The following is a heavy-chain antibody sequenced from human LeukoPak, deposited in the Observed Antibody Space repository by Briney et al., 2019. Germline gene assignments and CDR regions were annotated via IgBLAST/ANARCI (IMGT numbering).Heavy chain of an antibody. V-gene: IGHV4-34*01. CDR2: INHSGST. CDR3: ARRAINSVMFDH. J-gene: IGHJ4*02. D-gene: IGHD3-16*01. Sequence: SETLSLTCAVYGGSFSGYYWSWIRQPPGKGLEWIGEINHSGSTNYNPSLKSRVTISVDTSKNQFSLKLSSATAADTAVYFCARRAINSVMFDHWGQGTLVTVSS. CDR1: GGSFSGYY.